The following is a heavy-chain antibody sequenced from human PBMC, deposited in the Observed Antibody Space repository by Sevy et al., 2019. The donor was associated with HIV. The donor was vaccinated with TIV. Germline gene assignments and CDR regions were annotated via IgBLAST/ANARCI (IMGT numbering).Heavy chain of an antibody. V-gene: IGHV3-33*01. J-gene: IGHJ4*02. Sequence: GGSLRLSCAASGFTFSSYGMHWVRQAPGKGLEWVAVIWYDGSNKYYADSVKGRFTISRDNSKNTLYLQMNSLRAEDTAVYYCAGGLIRSTVAIDYWGQGTLVTVSS. D-gene: IGHD4-17*01. CDR1: GFTFSSYG. CDR2: IWYDGSNK. CDR3: AGGLIRSTVAIDY.